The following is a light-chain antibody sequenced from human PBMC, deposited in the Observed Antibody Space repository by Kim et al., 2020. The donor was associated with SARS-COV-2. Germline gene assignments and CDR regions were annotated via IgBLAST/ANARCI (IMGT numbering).Light chain of an antibody. Sequence: FSPGERATLPCGASQSITHTYLAWYQQKPGLAPRLLMYDVSSRAAGIPDRFSGGGSGTDFTLTISRLEPEDFAIYYCQHYGYSVTFGGGTKVDIK. V-gene: IGKV3D-20*01. J-gene: IGKJ4*01. CDR2: DVS. CDR3: QHYGYSVT. CDR1: QSITHTY.